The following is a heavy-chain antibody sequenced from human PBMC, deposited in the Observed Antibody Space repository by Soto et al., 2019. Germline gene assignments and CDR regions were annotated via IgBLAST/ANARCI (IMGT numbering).Heavy chain of an antibody. CDR1: GGSISSYY. Sequence: QVQLQESGPGLVKPSETLSLTCTVSGGSISSYYWSWIRQPPGKGLEWIGYIYYSGSTNYNPSLKSRVTIPVDTSKNQFSLQLSSVTAADTAVYYCARVRGNYYDSSGYYSGEYYFDYWGQGTLVTVSS. V-gene: IGHV4-59*01. J-gene: IGHJ4*02. D-gene: IGHD3-22*01. CDR3: ARVRGNYYDSSGYYSGEYYFDY. CDR2: IYYSGST.